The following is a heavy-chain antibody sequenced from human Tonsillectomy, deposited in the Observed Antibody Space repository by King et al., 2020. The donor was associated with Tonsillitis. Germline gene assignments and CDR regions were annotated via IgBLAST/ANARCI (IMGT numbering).Heavy chain of an antibody. J-gene: IGHJ6*02. CDR1: GYTFTNYG. CDR3: ARGRGVDRYGMDV. CDR2: ISAYDGDT. Sequence: QLVQSGAEVKKPGASVKVSCRASGYTFTNYGITWVRQAPGQGLEWMGWISAYDGDTKGAQKFQGRVTMTTDTSTSTAYMQLRSLRSDDTAVYYCARGRGVDRYGMDVWGQGTTVTVSS. V-gene: IGHV1-18*04. D-gene: IGHD3-3*01.